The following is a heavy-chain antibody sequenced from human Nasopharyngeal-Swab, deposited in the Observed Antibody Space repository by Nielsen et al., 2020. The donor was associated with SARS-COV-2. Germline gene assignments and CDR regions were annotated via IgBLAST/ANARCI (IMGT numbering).Heavy chain of an antibody. Sequence: GESMKISCAASGFTFSSYEMNWVRQARGKGLEWVSYISSSGSNIYYADSVKGRFTISKGNAKNSLYLQMNSLRAEYTAFYYWSSEWLPTLTLDYWGQGTLVTVSS. CDR2: ISSSGSNI. D-gene: IGHD6-19*01. J-gene: IGHJ4*02. V-gene: IGHV3-48*03. CDR1: GFTFSSYE. CDR3: SSEWLPTLTLDY.